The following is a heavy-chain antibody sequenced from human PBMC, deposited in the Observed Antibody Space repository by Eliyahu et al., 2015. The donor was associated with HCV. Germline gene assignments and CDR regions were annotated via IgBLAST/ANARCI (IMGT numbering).Heavy chain of an antibody. Sequence: EVQVVESGGGLVKPGGSXXLSCAASGFTFSTYSMTWVRXAPGKGLEWVSXISGSRSYIHYADSVKGRFSISRDNAKNSLFLQMNSLRAEDSAVYYCARRGYWGPAGFDYWGQGTLVTVSS. J-gene: IGHJ4*02. V-gene: IGHV3-21*01. D-gene: IGHD7-27*01. CDR3: ARRGYWGPAGFDY. CDR2: ISGSRSYI. CDR1: GFTFSTYS.